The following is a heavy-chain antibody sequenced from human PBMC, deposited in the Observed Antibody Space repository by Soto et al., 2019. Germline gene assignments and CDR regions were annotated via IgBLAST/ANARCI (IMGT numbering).Heavy chain of an antibody. CDR3: ASDPLTYDYDSSGYRGSFDL. D-gene: IGHD3-22*01. CDR1: GYTFTSYG. J-gene: IGHJ3*01. V-gene: IGHV1-18*01. Sequence: QVQLVQSGAEVKKPGASVKVSCKASGYTFTSYGISWVRQAPGQGLEWMGWISAYNGNTNYAQKLQGRVTMTKNTEXXTXYMXLRSLRSDDTAGYYCASDPLTYDYDSSGYRGSFDLWGQRTMVTVS. CDR2: ISAYNGNT.